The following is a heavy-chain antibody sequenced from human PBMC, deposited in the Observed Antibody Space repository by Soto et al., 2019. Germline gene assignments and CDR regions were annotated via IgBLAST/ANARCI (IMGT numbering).Heavy chain of an antibody. V-gene: IGHV3-21*01. CDR1: GFTFSSYT. Sequence: PGGSLRLSCAASGFTFSSYTMHWVRQAPGTGLEWVSSISSSSSYIYYADSLKGRLTVSRDNAKNSVYLQMNSLRAEDTAVYYCASSYSSSSGGLWGFDYWGQGTLVTVS. J-gene: IGHJ4*02. D-gene: IGHD6-6*01. CDR3: ASSYSSSSGGLWGFDY. CDR2: ISSSSSYI.